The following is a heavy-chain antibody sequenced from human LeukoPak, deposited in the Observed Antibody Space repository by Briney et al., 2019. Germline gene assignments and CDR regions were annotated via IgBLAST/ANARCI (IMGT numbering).Heavy chain of an antibody. CDR1: GFTFSSYS. J-gene: IGHJ6*02. CDR3: ARDRLGGLGIAAAGTPFRYYYYGMDV. V-gene: IGHV3-21*01. Sequence: GGSLRLSCAASGFTFSSYSMNWVRQAPGKGLEWVSSISSSSSYIYYADSVKGRFTISRDSAKNSLYLQMNSLRAEDTAVYYCARDRLGGLGIAAAGTPFRYYYYGMDVWGQGTTVTVSS. CDR2: ISSSSSYI. D-gene: IGHD6-13*01.